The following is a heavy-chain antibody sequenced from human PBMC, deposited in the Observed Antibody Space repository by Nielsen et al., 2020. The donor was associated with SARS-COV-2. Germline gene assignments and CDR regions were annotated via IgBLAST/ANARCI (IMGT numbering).Heavy chain of an antibody. J-gene: IGHJ4*02. CDR2: IGVSGGGT. Sequence: GGSLRLSCAASGFTFSNFAMNWVRQAPGKGLEWVSTIGVSGGGTYYADSVKGRFTISRDNAKNSLYLQMNSLRAEDTAVYYCARDHRGYSGYEYPDYFDYWGQGTLVTVSS. V-gene: IGHV3-21*01. CDR1: GFTFSNFA. D-gene: IGHD5-12*01. CDR3: ARDHRGYSGYEYPDYFDY.